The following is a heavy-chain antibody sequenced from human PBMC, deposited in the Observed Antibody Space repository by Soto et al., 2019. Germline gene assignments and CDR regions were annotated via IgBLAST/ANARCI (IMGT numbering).Heavy chain of an antibody. Sequence: ASVKVSCKASGYTFTSYAMHWVRQAPGQRLEWMGWINANSGGTKYAQKFQGWVTITRDTSISTAYMELSRLRSEDTAVYYCARGKAVAGGYYYYYYMDVWGKGTTVTVSS. V-gene: IGHV1-3*01. CDR3: ARGKAVAGGYYYYYYMDV. CDR2: INANSGGT. D-gene: IGHD6-19*01. J-gene: IGHJ6*03. CDR1: GYTFTSYA.